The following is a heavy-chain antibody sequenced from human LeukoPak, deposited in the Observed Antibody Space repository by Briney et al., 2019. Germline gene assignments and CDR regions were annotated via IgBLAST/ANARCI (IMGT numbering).Heavy chain of an antibody. V-gene: IGHV4-59*08. CDR1: GGSISHYF. CDR2: IYYSGST. D-gene: IGHD6-19*01. J-gene: IGHJ2*01. CDR3: AKTVAGYWYFDL. Sequence: SETLSLTCTVSGGSISHYFWSWLRQPPGKALEWIGYIYYSGSTNYNPSLKSRATISVDPSKNQFSLKLNSVTAADTAVYYCAKTVAGYWYFDLWGRGTLVTVSS.